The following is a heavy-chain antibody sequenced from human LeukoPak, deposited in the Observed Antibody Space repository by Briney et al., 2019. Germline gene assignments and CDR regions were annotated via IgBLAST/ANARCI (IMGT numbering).Heavy chain of an antibody. Sequence: GGSLRLSCAASGFTFSRYDMTWVRQAPGKRLQWVSYISSAGGSIHDAAYVKGPGTPSRDNAENSLYLQISRLRAEETAVYYCARAGETVLWNFDLWGRST. CDR1: GFTFSRYD. CDR2: ISSAGGSI. CDR3: ARAGETVLWNFDL. V-gene: IGHV3-48*03. D-gene: IGHD3-10*01. J-gene: IGHJ2*01.